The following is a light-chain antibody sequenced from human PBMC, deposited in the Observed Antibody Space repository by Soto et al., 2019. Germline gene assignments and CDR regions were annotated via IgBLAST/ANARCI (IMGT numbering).Light chain of an antibody. CDR3: CSYTSSSTL. Sequence: QSVLTQPRSVSGSPGQSVTISCTGTRSDVGGYNYVSWYQQHPGKAPKIMIYDVNKRPSGVPDRFSGSKSGNTASLTISGLQAEDEGDYYCCSYTSSSTLFGTGTKVTVL. CDR1: RSDVGGYNY. V-gene: IGLV2-11*01. J-gene: IGLJ1*01. CDR2: DVN.